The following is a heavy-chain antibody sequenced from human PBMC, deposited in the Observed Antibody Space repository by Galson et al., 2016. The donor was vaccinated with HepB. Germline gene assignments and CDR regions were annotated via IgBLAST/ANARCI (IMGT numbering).Heavy chain of an antibody. Sequence: SLRLSCAASGFTVSSNYMSWVRQAPGKGLEWVSVIYSGGSTYYADSVKGRFTISRDNSKNTLYLQMNSLRAEDTAVYYCARFSGRAAAGTEYYFDYWGQGTLVTVPS. CDR2: IYSGGST. D-gene: IGHD3-10*01. CDR1: GFTVSSNY. V-gene: IGHV3-53*01. CDR3: ARFSGRAAAGTEYYFDY. J-gene: IGHJ4*02.